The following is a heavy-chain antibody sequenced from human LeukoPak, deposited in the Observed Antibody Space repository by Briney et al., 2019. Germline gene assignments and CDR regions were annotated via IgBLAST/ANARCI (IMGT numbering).Heavy chain of an antibody. J-gene: IGHJ4*02. V-gene: IGHV3-7*01. CDR2: IKQDGREK. D-gene: IGHD3-22*01. CDR1: GFTFTSYW. Sequence: GGSLRLSCVPSGFTFTSYWMSSVRQAPGKGLEWVANIKQDGREKYYVGSVRGRITISTDNAKNSLYLQMNSLRAEDTAVYNCARVRGYYDSSGYYSYYFDYWGQGALVTVPS. CDR3: ARVRGYYDSSGYYSYYFDY.